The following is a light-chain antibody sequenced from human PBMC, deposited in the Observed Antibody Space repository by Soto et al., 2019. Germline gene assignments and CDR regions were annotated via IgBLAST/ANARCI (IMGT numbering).Light chain of an antibody. Sequence: QSALTQPASVSGSPGQSITISCTGTSSDVGGYNYVSWYQQHPGKAPKLMIYDVSNRPSGVSNRVSGSKSGNTASLPISGLQSEDEADYYCSSYTSSSTYVFGTGTELTVL. CDR2: DVS. J-gene: IGLJ1*01. CDR3: SSYTSSSTYV. CDR1: SSDVGGYNY. V-gene: IGLV2-14*01.